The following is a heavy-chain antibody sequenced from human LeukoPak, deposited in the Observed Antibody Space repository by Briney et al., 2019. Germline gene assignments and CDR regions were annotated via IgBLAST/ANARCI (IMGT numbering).Heavy chain of an antibody. CDR1: GFTFCSYA. J-gene: IGHJ6*03. CDR2: PSTSSSYI. V-gene: IGHV3-21*01. Sequence: GGYLRLSSAASGFTFCSYAMSWVRPGPGLGLEGVSFPSTSSSYIHYADSVKGRFTISRDNATNSMYLHMNSLRAEDTAVYYCARHPRYCSSTSCRRVYYYYHMDVWGKGTTVTVSS. D-gene: IGHD2-2*01. CDR3: ARHPRYCSSTSCRRVYYYYHMDV.